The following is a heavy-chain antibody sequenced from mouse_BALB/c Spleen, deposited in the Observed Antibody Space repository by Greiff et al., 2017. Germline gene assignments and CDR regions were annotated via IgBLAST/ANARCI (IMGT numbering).Heavy chain of an antibody. V-gene: IGHV5-17*02. J-gene: IGHJ3*01. CDR2: ISSGSSTI. Sequence: EVQVVESGGGLVQPGGSRKLSCAASGFTFSSFGMHWVRQAPEKGLEWVAYISSGSSTIYYADTVKGRFTISRDNPKNTLFLQMTSLRSEDTAMYYCARLDYRYDWFAYWGQGTLVTVSA. CDR1: GFTFSSFG. D-gene: IGHD2-14*01. CDR3: ARLDYRYDWFAY.